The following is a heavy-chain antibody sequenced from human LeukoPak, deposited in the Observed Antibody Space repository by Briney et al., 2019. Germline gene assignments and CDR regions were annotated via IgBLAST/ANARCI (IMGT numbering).Heavy chain of an antibody. Sequence: SETLSLTCTVSGGSISSGDYYWSWIRQPPGKGLEWIANMYYSGSTYYNPSLKSRVTMSADTSKNQLSLKLSSVTAADTAVYYCARPYYYDSRIDPWGQGILVTVSS. CDR1: GGSISSGDYY. V-gene: IGHV4-30-4*01. J-gene: IGHJ5*02. CDR2: MYYSGST. D-gene: IGHD3-22*01. CDR3: ARPYYYDSRIDP.